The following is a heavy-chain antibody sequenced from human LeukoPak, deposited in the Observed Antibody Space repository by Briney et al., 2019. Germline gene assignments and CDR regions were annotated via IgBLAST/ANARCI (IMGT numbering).Heavy chain of an antibody. CDR2: ISGSGGST. V-gene: IGHV3-23*01. D-gene: IGHD1-1*01. Sequence: SGGSLRLSCAASGFTFDDYAMHWVRQAPGKGLEWVSGISGSGGSTYYADSVKGRFTISRDNSKKTLFLQMNSLRAEDTAVYYCAKWNSITSYWNYFGMDVWGQGTTVTVSS. CDR3: AKWNSITSYWNYFGMDV. J-gene: IGHJ6*02. CDR1: GFTFDDYA.